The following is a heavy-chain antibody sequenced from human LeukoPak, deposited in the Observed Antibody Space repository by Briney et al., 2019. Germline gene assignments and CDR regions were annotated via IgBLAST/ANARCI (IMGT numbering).Heavy chain of an antibody. CDR2: IYYNGST. CDR3: ARAYGSGTHFDY. Sequence: SQTLSLTCTVSGGSISSGGYYWSWIRQHPGKGLEWIGYIYYNGSTYFNPSLKSRVTISVDTSKNQFSLKLSSVTAADTAVYYCARAYGSGTHFDYWGQGTLVTVSS. CDR1: GGSISSGGYY. V-gene: IGHV4-31*03. J-gene: IGHJ4*02. D-gene: IGHD3-10*01.